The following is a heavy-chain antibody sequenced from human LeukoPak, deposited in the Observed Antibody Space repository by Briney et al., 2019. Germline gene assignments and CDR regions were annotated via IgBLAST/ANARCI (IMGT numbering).Heavy chain of an antibody. V-gene: IGHV4-39*01. D-gene: IGHD6-6*01. J-gene: IGHJ5*02. CDR3: ARGGLEPMHEQLGGSDP. CDR2: IYYSGST. Sequence: SETLSLTCTVSGGSISSSSYYWGWIRQPPGKGLEWIGSIYYSGSTYYNPSLKSRVTITVDTSKNQFSLKLSSVTAADTAVYYCARGGLEPMHEQLGGSDPWGQGTLVTASP. CDR1: GGSISSSSYY.